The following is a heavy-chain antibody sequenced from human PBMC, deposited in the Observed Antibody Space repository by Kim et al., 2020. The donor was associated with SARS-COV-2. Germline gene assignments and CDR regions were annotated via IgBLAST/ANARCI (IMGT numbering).Heavy chain of an antibody. CDR3: SRVANGHYYRYFDL. CDR2: IYYSGST. V-gene: IGHV4-59*01. D-gene: IGHD4-17*01. J-gene: IGHJ2*01. Sequence: SETLSLTCTVSGGSISSYTWTWIRQPPGKGLEWVGYIYYSGSTNYNPSPKSRGTITLDTSKNNFSLKLRSVTAADAAAYYCSRVANGHYYRYFDLWGRGT. CDR1: GGSISSYT.